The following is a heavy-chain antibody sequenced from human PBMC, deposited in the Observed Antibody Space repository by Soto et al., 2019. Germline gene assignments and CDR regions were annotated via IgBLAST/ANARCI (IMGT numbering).Heavy chain of an antibody. J-gene: IGHJ5*02. V-gene: IGHV4-31*03. CDR3: ARLRIATNNYKWFDP. D-gene: IGHD2-21*01. CDR2: IYVTGAV. CDR1: GAALNSGNYY. Sequence: SETLSLTCSVSGAALNSGNYYRSWIRQVPGKGLEWIGHIYVTGAVDYNPSLRDRITISQDTSERQFSLNLRLVTAADTAVYYCARLRIATNNYKWFDPWGQGTLVT.